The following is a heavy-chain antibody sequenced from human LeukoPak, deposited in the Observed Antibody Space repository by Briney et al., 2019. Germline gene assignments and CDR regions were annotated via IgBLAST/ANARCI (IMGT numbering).Heavy chain of an antibody. J-gene: IGHJ4*02. CDR2: INHSGST. Sequence: SETLSLTCAVYGGSFSGYYWSWIRQPPGKGLEWIGEINHSGSTNYNPSLKSRVTISVDTSKNQFSLKLSSVTAADTAVYYCARDLYYDSRAYYFDYWGQGILVTVSS. CDR1: GGSFSGYY. V-gene: IGHV4-34*01. CDR3: ARDLYYDSRAYYFDY. D-gene: IGHD3-22*01.